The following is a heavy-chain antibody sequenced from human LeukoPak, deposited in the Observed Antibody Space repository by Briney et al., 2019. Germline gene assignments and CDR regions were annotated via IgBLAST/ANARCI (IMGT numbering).Heavy chain of an antibody. D-gene: IGHD3-10*01. CDR1: GITFDDYA. CDR2: ISWNSGSI. V-gene: IGHV3-9*03. Sequence: PGGSLRLSCAASGITFDDYAMHRVRQAPGKGLEWVSGISWNSGSIGYADSVKGRFTISRDNAKNSLYLQMNSLRAEDMALYYCARALWFGETFPAYWGQGTLVTVSS. CDR3: ARALWFGETFPAY. J-gene: IGHJ4*02.